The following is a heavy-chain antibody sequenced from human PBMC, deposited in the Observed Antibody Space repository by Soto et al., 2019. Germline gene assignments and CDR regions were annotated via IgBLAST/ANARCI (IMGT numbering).Heavy chain of an antibody. J-gene: IGHJ4*02. CDR1: RFTFSNFA. CDR2: VSGSGSST. Sequence: GGSLRLSCAASRFTFSNFAMSWVRQVPGKGLEWVSGVSGSGSSTYYADSVKGRFTISRDNSKNTLNLHMNSLRVEDTDVYYCAKGAASGDYFIDYWGLGTLVTVSS. D-gene: IGHD4-17*01. CDR3: AKGAASGDYFIDY. V-gene: IGHV3-23*01.